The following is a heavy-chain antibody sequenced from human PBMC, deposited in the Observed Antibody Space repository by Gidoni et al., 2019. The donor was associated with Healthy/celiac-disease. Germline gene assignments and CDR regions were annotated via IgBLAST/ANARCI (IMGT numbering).Heavy chain of an antibody. CDR1: GGSFSDYY. CDR3: ASLYYYDSSVQYAGGY. Sequence: QVQLQQWGAGLLKPSETLSLTCAVYGGSFSDYYWSWIRQPPGKGLEWIGEINHSGSTNYNPSLKSRVTISVDTSKNQFSLKLSSVTAADTAVYYCASLYYYDSSVQYAGGYWGQGTLVTVSS. CDR2: INHSGST. J-gene: IGHJ4*02. D-gene: IGHD3-22*01. V-gene: IGHV4-34*01.